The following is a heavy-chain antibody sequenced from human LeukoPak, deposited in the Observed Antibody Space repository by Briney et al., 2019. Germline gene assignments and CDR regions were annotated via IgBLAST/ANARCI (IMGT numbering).Heavy chain of an antibody. CDR3: ARGNYDVLAASYKWTPDY. V-gene: IGHV3-21*01. CDR1: GFTFNTFN. D-gene: IGHD3-9*01. CDR2: ITSGGDYI. J-gene: IGHJ4*02. Sequence: GGSLRLSCAASGFTFNTFNMNWVRQAPGKGLEWVSSITSGGDYIYYADSVKGRFTTSRDNAKNSLSLHLNSLRVEGTAVYYCARGNYDVLAASYKWTPDYWGQGTLVTVSS.